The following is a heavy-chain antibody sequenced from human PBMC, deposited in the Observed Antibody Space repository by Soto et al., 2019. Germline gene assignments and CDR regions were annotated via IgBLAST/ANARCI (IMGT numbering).Heavy chain of an antibody. Sequence: ASVKVSCKASGYTFTSYAMHWVRQAPGQRLEWMGWINAGNGNTKYSQKFQGRVTITRDTSASTAYMELSSLRSEDTAVYYCARELGIAGAGPDPYYYGIDVWGQGTTVTVSS. CDR2: INAGNGNT. CDR3: ARELGIAGAGPDPYYYGIDV. V-gene: IGHV1-3*01. J-gene: IGHJ6*02. D-gene: IGHD6-19*01. CDR1: GYTFTSYA.